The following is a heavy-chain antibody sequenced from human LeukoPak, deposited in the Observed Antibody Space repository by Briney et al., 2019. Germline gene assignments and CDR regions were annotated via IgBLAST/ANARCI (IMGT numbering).Heavy chain of an antibody. CDR3: VHKPLPTTTRNYFDY. J-gene: IGHJ4*02. CDR2: IIPIFGTA. V-gene: IGHV1-69*05. CDR1: GGTFSSYA. D-gene: IGHD1-26*01. Sequence: GASVKVSCKASGGTFSSYAISWVRQAPGQGLEWMGGIIPIFGTANYAQKFQGRVTITTDESTSTAYMELSSLRSEDTAVYYCVHKPLPTTTRNYFDYWGQGTLVTVSS.